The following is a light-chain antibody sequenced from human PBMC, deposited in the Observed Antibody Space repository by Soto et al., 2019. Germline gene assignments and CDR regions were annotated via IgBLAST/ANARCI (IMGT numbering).Light chain of an antibody. CDR1: QSISSW. Sequence: TLSASVGDRVTITCRASQSISSWLAWYQQKPGKAPKLLIYKASSLESGVPSRFSGSGSGTEFTLTISSLQPDDFATYYCQQFNNYPWTFSQGTKVDIK. CDR3: QQFNNYPWT. V-gene: IGKV1-5*03. J-gene: IGKJ1*01. CDR2: KAS.